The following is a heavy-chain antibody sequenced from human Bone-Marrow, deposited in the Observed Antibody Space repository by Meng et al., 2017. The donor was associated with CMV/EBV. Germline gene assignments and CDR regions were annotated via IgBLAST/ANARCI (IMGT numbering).Heavy chain of an antibody. Sequence: ASVKVSCKASEYTFIDHHMHWVRQAPGQGLEWMGWINPYSGDTKYAQKFQGRVTLSRDTSISTAYMDLSRLRSDDTAVYYCAREYQLLYNWFDPWGQGTLVTVSS. V-gene: IGHV1-2*02. CDR2: INPYSGDT. J-gene: IGHJ5*02. CDR3: AREYQLLYNWFDP. CDR1: EYTFIDHH. D-gene: IGHD2-2*01.